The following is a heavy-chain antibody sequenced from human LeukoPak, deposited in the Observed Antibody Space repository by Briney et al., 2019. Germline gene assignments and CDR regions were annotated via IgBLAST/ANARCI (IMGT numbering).Heavy chain of an antibody. V-gene: IGHV1-46*01. CDR3: ARGRPHGV. CDR2: INPSGGST. J-gene: IGHJ6*04. CDR1: GYTFTSYY. Sequence: ASVKVSCKASGYTFTSYYMHWVRQAPGQGLEWMGIINPSGGSTSYAQKFQGRVTMTRNTSINTAYMELSSLKSEDTAVYYCARGRPHGVWGKGTAVTVSS.